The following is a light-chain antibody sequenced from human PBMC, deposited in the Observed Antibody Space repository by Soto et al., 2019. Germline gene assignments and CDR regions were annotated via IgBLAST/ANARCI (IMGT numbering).Light chain of an antibody. Sequence: DIQMTQAPSSVSSSVGDRLTITCRASQGISSCLAWYQQQPWKAPIYPASSLQSGVPSRFSGSGSGTECTLTISSLQSEDFAVYDCQQYNNWPLTFGQGTRLEIK. CDR3: QQYNNWPLT. V-gene: IGKV1-12*01. CDR1: QGISSC. CDR2: PAS. J-gene: IGKJ5*01.